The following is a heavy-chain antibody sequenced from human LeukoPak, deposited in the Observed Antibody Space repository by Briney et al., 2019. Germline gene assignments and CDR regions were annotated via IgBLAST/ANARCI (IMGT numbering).Heavy chain of an antibody. CDR3: ARDWRGRAGGMDV. D-gene: IGHD3-3*01. CDR1: GYTFTNYG. CDR2: ISVYNGNT. Sequence: APVKVSCKASGYTFTNYGISWVRQAPGQGLEWMGWISVYNGNTNSAQKLQGRVTMTTDTSTSTAYMELRSLRSDDTAVYYCARDWRGRAGGMDVWGQGTTVTVSS. V-gene: IGHV1-18*01. J-gene: IGHJ6*02.